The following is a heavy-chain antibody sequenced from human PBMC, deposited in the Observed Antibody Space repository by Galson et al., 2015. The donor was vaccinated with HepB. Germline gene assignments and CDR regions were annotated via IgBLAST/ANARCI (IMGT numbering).Heavy chain of an antibody. CDR3: ARSGTLPRDYYYYGMDV. V-gene: IGHV6-1*01. J-gene: IGHJ6*02. CDR1: GDSVSSNSAA. D-gene: IGHD3-10*01. CDR2: TYYRSKWYN. Sequence: CAISGDSVSSNSAAWNWIRQSPSRGLEWLGRTYYRSKWYNDYAVSVKSRITINPDTSKNQFSLQLNSVTPEDTAVYYCARSGTLPRDYYYYGMDVWGQGTTVTVSS.